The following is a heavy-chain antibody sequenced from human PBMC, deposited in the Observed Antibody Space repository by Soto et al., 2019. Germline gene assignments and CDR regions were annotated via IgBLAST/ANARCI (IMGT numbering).Heavy chain of an antibody. CDR3: ARDAWEEDAFDI. J-gene: IGHJ3*02. D-gene: IGHD1-26*01. V-gene: IGHV1-69*08. Sequence: QVQLVQSGAEVKKPGSSVKVSCKASGGTFSSYTISWVRQAPGQGLEWMGRIIPILGIANYAQKFQGRVTINADKSTSTAYMELSSLRSEDTAVYYCARDAWEEDAFDIWGQGTMVTVSS. CDR2: IIPILGIA. CDR1: GGTFSSYT.